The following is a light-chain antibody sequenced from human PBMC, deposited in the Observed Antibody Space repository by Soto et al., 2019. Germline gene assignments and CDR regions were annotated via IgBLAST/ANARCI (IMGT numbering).Light chain of an antibody. Sequence: EIVMTQSPATLSVSPGERATLSCRASQSISSTLAWYQQKPGQAPRLLIYGASTRATGIPARFSGSGSGTEFTLTITSLQSEDFAVYYCQQNNHWLWTFGQGTKVEIK. V-gene: IGKV3-15*01. CDR2: GAS. CDR1: QSISST. CDR3: QQNNHWLWT. J-gene: IGKJ1*01.